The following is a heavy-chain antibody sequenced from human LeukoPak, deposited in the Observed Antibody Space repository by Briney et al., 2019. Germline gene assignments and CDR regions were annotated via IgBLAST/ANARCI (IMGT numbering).Heavy chain of an antibody. CDR2: ISSSSSYI. D-gene: IGHD4-17*01. V-gene: IGHV3-21*01. Sequence: GGSLRLSCAASGFTVSSNSMTWVRQAPGKGLEWVSSISSSSSYIYYADSVKGRFTISRDNAKNSLYLQMNSLRAEDTAVYYCARDAYGDYDPGDFDYWGQGTLVTVSS. J-gene: IGHJ4*02. CDR1: GFTVSSNS. CDR3: ARDAYGDYDPGDFDY.